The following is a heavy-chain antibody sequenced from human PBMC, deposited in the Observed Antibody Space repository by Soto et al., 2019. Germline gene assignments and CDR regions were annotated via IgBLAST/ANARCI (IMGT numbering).Heavy chain of an antibody. J-gene: IGHJ4*02. CDR1: GGSISSYY. D-gene: IGHD1-26*01. CDR2: IYYTGST. V-gene: IGHV4-59*01. Sequence: LSLTCTVSGGSISSYYWSWIRQPPGKGLEWIGYIYYTGSTNYNASLKRRVTISVDTSKNQFSLKLSSVTAADTAVYYCASRPVGYTSLFDYWSQGTLVTV. CDR3: ASRPVGYTSLFDY.